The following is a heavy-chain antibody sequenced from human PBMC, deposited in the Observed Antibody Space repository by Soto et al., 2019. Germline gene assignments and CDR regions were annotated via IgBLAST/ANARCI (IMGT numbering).Heavy chain of an antibody. CDR2: IRSKANNYAT. V-gene: IGHV3-73*01. D-gene: IGHD4-4*01. Sequence: GGSLRLSCAASGFIFSGSAMHWVRQASGKGLEWVGRIRSKANNYATSYAASVKGRFTISRDDSKNTAYLQVNSLKTEDTAVYYCTRGMTTVPTLDYWGQGTLVTVSS. CDR3: TRGMTTVPTLDY. CDR1: GFIFSGSA. J-gene: IGHJ4*02.